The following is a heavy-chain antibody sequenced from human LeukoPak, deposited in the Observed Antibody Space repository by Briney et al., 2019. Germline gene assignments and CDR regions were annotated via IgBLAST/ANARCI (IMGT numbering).Heavy chain of an antibody. Sequence: SETLSLTCTVSGGSISGYYWGWIRQPPGKGLEYIGFIFYSGTTNYNPSLKSRVTISVDTSKNQFSLKLSSATAADTAVYYCARGRGYCSGGSCYDDAFDIWGQGTMVTVSS. CDR3: ARGRGYCSGGSCYDDAFDI. J-gene: IGHJ3*02. CDR1: GGSISGYY. D-gene: IGHD2-15*01. V-gene: IGHV4-59*01. CDR2: IFYSGTT.